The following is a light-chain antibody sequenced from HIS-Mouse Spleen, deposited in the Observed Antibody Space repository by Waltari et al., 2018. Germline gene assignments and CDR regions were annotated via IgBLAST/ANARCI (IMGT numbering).Light chain of an antibody. CDR1: SSDVGGYNY. Sequence: QSALTQPASVSGSPGQSITISCTGTSSDVGGYNYVSWYQHHPGQAPKLLIYGFSNRPSGVSNRFSGSKSGNTASLTISGLQAEDEADYYCSSYTSSSFNVVFGGGTKLTVL. J-gene: IGLJ2*01. CDR2: GFS. CDR3: SSYTSSSFNVV. V-gene: IGLV2-14*03.